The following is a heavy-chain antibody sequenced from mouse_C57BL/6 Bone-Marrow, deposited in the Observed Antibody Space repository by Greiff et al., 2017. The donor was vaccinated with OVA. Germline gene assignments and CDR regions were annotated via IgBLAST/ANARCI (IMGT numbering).Heavy chain of an antibody. CDR3: ARRRGYDYPYYAMDY. CDR1: GYTFTSYW. CDR2: IDPSDSYT. D-gene: IGHD2-4*01. Sequence: QVQLQQPGAELVMPGASVKLSCKASGYTFTSYWMHWVKQRPGQGLEWIGEIDPSDSYTNYNQKFKGKSTLTVDKSSSTAYMQLSSLTSEDSTVYYCARRRGYDYPYYAMDYWGQGTSVTVSA. J-gene: IGHJ4*01. V-gene: IGHV1-69*01.